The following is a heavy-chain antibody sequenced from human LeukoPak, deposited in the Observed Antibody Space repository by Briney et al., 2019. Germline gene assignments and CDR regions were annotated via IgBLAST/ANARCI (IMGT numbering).Heavy chain of an antibody. Sequence: SETLSLTCTVSGGSISSGSYYWSWIRQPAGKGLEWIGRIYTSGSTNYNPSLKSRVTISVDTSKNQFSLKLSSVTAADTAVYYCARVVINCSSTSCYRYYYYMDVWGKGTTVTVSS. CDR1: GGSISSGSYY. D-gene: IGHD2-2*02. V-gene: IGHV4-61*02. J-gene: IGHJ6*03. CDR3: ARVVINCSSTSCYRYYYYMDV. CDR2: IYTSGST.